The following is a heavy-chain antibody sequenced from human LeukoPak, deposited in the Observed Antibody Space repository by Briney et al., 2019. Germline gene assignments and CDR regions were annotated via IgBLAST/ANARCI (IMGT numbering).Heavy chain of an antibody. CDR2: INPNSGAT. D-gene: IGHD3-10*01. V-gene: IGHV1-2*02. CDR1: GYTFTGYY. CDR3: ARDGYYYGSGTYPSPRGRFYYYMDV. J-gene: IGHJ6*03. Sequence: ASVKVSCKASGYTFTGYYMHWVRQAPGQGLEWMGWINPNSGATNYAQRFQGRVTMTSDTSISTAYMDLSSLRSDDTAVYFCARDGYYYGSGTYPSPRGRFYYYMDVWGKGTTVTISS.